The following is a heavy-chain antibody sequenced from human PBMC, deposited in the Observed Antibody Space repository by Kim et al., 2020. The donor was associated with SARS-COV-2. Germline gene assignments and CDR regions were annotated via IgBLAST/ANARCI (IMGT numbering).Heavy chain of an antibody. CDR2: VFDSGST. Sequence: SETLSLTCSLSGASIRTFYWSWIRQPPGKGLEWIGFVFDSGSTKYNPALKSRVTISTDTSKSQVSLKLKSVTAAGTAIYFCARDLGISGTDFHYFYGLDV. V-gene: IGHV4-59*13. CDR3: ARDLGISGTDFHYFYGLDV. CDR1: GASIRTFY. D-gene: IGHD1-26*01. J-gene: IGHJ6*01.